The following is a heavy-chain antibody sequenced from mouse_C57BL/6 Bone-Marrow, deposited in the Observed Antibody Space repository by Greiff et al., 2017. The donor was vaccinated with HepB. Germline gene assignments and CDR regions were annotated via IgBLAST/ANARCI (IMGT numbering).Heavy chain of an antibody. D-gene: IGHD2-4*01. V-gene: IGHV2-2*01. CDR1: GFSLTSYG. J-gene: IGHJ3*01. CDR3: ARYGGLHPWFAY. Sequence: QVQLKESGPGLVQPSQSLSITCTVSGFSLTSYGVHWVRQSPGKGLEWLGVIWSGGSTDYNAAFISRLSISKDNSNSHVFFKMNSLQADDTAIDYCARYGGLHPWFAYWGQGTLVTVSA. CDR2: IWSGGST.